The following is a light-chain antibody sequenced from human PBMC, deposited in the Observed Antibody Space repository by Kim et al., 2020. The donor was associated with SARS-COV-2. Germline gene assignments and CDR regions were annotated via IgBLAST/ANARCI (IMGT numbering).Light chain of an antibody. CDR3: SSYRSSGYG. CDR2: DVT. V-gene: IGLV2-14*03. Sequence: QSALTQPASVSGSPGQSITISCTGTSSDVGGYNYVSWYQQYPGKAPKLMIYDVTKRPSGVSNRFSGSKSGNTASLTISGLQAEDEADYYCSSYRSSGYGLGTGTKVTVL. J-gene: IGLJ1*01. CDR1: SSDVGGYNY.